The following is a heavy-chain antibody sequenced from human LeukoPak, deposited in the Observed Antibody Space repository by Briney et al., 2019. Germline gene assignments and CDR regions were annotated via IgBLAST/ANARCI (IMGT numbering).Heavy chain of an antibody. D-gene: IGHD5-24*01. J-gene: IGHJ4*02. CDR3: ARGRDRSKAGDH. Sequence: SETLSLTRDVYGGSCDDYYCSWIRPPPGKGLEWIGEIHPSEGFYYNSSLVRRVTISIDPSKTHFSLRLASVPAADTAFYYCARGRDRSKAGDHWGQGSLVTVSS. CDR2: IHPSEGF. V-gene: IGHV4-34*01. CDR1: GGSCDDYY.